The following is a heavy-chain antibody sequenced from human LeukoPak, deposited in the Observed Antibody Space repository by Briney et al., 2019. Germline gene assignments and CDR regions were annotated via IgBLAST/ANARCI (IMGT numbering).Heavy chain of an antibody. D-gene: IGHD3-16*01. J-gene: IGHJ4*02. CDR1: GFKFSDFW. CDR2: IKEDGSEE. V-gene: IGHV3-7*01. Sequence: GGSLRLSCAASGFKFSDFWMTWVRQTPGKGLEWVANIKEDGSEEYHVDSVKGRCTISRDNTKSSLFLQMNSLRGDDTAVYYCVRDSRPGGAMGLYHNFDFWGQGTLVTVSS. CDR3: VRDSRPGGAMGLYHNFDF.